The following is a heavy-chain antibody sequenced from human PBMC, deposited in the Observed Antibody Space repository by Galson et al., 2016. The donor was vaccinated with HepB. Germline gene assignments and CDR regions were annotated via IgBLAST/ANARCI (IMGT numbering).Heavy chain of an antibody. CDR1: GYTLAELS. CDR3: ATAAA. J-gene: IGHJ5*02. D-gene: IGHD6-13*01. CDR2: FDPQEGET. Sequence: SVKVSCKVSGYTLAELSMHWVRQAPGKGLVWMGGFDPQEGETSYAQKFQGRVTMTEDTSTDTAYMELRSLTSEDTAVYYCATAAAWGQGTLVTVSS. V-gene: IGHV1-24*01.